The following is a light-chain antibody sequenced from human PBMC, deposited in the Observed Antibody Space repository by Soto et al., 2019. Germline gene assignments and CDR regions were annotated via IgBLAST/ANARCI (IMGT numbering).Light chain of an antibody. V-gene: IGLV2-23*01. Sequence: QSALTQPASVSGSPGQSITISCTGTSSDVGNYNLVSWYQQHPGKAPKLMIYEGSKRPSGVSNRFSGSKSGNTASLTISGLEAEDEADYYCCSHAGSSTPVIFGGGTKLTVL. CDR2: EGS. J-gene: IGLJ2*01. CDR3: CSHAGSSTPVI. CDR1: SSDVGNYNL.